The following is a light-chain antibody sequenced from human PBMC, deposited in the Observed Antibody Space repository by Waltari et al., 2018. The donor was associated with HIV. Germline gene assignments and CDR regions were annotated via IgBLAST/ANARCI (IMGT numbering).Light chain of an antibody. J-gene: IGLJ3*02. CDR2: DNN. V-gene: IGLV1-51*01. CDR1: SSNIGNNY. CDR3: GTWDTSLDAGV. Sequence: SVLTQPPSVSAAPGQKVTISCSGSSSNIGNNYVSWFQQLPGAAPRFLIYDNNQLPSGLPDRCSCSRSGTSATLGVSGLQPGDEADYYCGTWDTSLDAGVFGGGTKLTVL.